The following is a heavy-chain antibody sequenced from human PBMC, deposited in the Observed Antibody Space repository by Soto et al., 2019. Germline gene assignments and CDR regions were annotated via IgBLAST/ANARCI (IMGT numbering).Heavy chain of an antibody. D-gene: IGHD3-22*01. J-gene: IGHJ3*02. CDR1: GYSFTSYW. CDR2: IYPGDSDT. Sequence: GESLKISCKGSGYSFTSYWIGWVRQMPGKGLEWMGIIYPGDSDTRYSPSFQGQVTISADKSISTAYLQWSSLKASDTAMYCCARTNLGYYYDSSGYPLAFDIWGQGTMVTVSS. V-gene: IGHV5-51*01. CDR3: ARTNLGYYYDSSGYPLAFDI.